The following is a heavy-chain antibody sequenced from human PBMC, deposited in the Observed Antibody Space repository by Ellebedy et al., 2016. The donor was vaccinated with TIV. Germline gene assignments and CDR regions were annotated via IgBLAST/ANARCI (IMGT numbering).Heavy chain of an antibody. J-gene: IGHJ4*02. Sequence: AASVKVSCKASGYTFTSYGISWARQAPGQGLEWMGWISAYNGNTNYAQKLQGRVTMTTDTSTSTAYMELRSLRSDDTAVYYCARDSSWFGELYTPYFDYWGQGTLVTVSS. CDR3: ARDSSWFGELYTPYFDY. CDR1: GYTFTSYG. V-gene: IGHV1-18*01. CDR2: ISAYNGNT. D-gene: IGHD3-10*01.